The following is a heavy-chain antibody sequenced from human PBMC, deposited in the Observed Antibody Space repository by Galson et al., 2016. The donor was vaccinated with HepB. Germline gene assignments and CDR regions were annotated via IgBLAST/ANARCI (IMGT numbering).Heavy chain of an antibody. CDR2: INWNTSSI. CDR1: GFTFDDYA. Sequence: SLRLSCAASGFTFDDYAMHWVRQAPGKGLEWVSGINWNTSSIGYADSVKGRFSISRDNAKNSLYLQMNSLRAEDTAVYYCARDATRGGDFDYWAQGTLVIVSS. CDR3: ARDATRGGDFDY. D-gene: IGHD2-21*01. J-gene: IGHJ4*02. V-gene: IGHV3-9*01.